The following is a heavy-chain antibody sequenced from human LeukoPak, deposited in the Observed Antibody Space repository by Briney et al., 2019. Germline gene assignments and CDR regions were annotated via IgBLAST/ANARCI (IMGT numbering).Heavy chain of an antibody. J-gene: IGHJ4*02. CDR2: ISGNGDDT. V-gene: IGHV3-23*01. D-gene: IGHD1-26*01. CDR3: VRDRGSYRPIDY. CDR1: GLTFSIYA. Sequence: PGGSLRLSCAASGLTFSIYAMTWVRQAPGKGLEWVSTISGNGDDTYYADSVKGRFTISRDNSKNTLYLQMNSLRVEDTAIYYCVRDRGSYRPIDYWGQGTLVTVSS.